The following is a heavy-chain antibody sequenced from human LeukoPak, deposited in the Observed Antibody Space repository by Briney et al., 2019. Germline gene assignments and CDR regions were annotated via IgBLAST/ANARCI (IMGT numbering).Heavy chain of an antibody. CDR2: ISSGSTVI. V-gene: IGHV3-48*04. Sequence: GGSLRLSCAASGFTFSSFSMNWVRQAQGKGMEWDSYISSGSTVIYYGDSVKGRFTISRDNAKNSLFLQVNSLRAEDTAVYYCVKVRSGGYFAFDIWGQGTMVTVSS. D-gene: IGHD1-26*01. J-gene: IGHJ3*02. CDR1: GFTFSSFS. CDR3: VKVRSGGYFAFDI.